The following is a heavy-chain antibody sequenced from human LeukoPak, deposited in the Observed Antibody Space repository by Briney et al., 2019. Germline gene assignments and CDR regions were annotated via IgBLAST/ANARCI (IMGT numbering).Heavy chain of an antibody. CDR1: GFNFSSYA. CDR2: ISYDGNNK. V-gene: IGHV3-30-3*01. J-gene: IGHJ3*01. D-gene: IGHD2/OR15-2a*01. CDR3: ARDITLVKVVLDAFDL. Sequence: PGRSLRLSCTASGFNFSSYAMHGVRQAPGKGLEWGAAISYDGNNKYYGDSVKGRFTIPRDNSKNTLYLQMNSLRAEATAVYYCARDITLVKVVLDAFDLWGQGTMVIVSS.